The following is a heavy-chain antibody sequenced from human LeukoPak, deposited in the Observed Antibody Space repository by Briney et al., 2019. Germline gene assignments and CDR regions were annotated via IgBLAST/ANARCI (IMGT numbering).Heavy chain of an antibody. CDR3: ASKSGETYYYGSGSPGRYYYGMDV. CDR2: IIPIFGTA. CDR1: GGTFSSYA. Sequence: SVKVSCKASGGTFSSYAISWVRQAPGQGLEWMGGIIPIFGTANYAQKFQGRVTITVDESTSTAYMELSSLRSEDTAVYYCASKSGETYYYGSGSPGRYYYGMDVWGKGTTVTVSS. V-gene: IGHV1-69*13. J-gene: IGHJ6*04. D-gene: IGHD3-10*01.